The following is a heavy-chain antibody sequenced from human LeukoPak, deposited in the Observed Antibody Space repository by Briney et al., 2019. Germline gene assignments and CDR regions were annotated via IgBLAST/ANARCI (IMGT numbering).Heavy chain of an antibody. CDR2: MNPKSGNT. J-gene: IGHJ4*02. Sequence: ASVKVSCKASGYTFTSYDINWVRQATGQGLEWMGWMNPKSGNTGYAQKFQGRVTMTRNTSISTAYMELSSLRSEDTAVYYCARGRRLRLGELSFWGQGTLVTVSS. CDR1: GYTFTSYD. CDR3: ARGRRLRLGELSF. D-gene: IGHD3-16*02. V-gene: IGHV1-8*01.